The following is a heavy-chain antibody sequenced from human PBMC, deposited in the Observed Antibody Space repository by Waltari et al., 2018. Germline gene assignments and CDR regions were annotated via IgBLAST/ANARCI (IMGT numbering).Heavy chain of an antibody. J-gene: IGHJ3*02. Sequence: QVQLQESGPGLVKPSETLSPPCTVSGGSISSHYWSWLRQPPGKGLEWIGYIYYSGSTNYNPSLKSRVTISVDTSKNQFSLKLSSVTAADTAVYYCARVGGAGRAFDIWGQGTMVTVSS. CDR3: ARVGGAGRAFDI. CDR2: IYYSGST. V-gene: IGHV4-59*11. CDR1: GGSISSHY. D-gene: IGHD3-16*01.